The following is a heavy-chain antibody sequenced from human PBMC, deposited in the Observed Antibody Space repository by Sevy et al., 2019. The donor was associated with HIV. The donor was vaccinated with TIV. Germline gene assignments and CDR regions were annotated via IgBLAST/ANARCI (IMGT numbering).Heavy chain of an antibody. Sequence: ASVKVSCKASGGTFSSYAISWVRQAPGQGLEWMGGIIPIFGTANYAQKFQGRVTITADESMSTAYMELSSLRSEETAVYYCARDITMIEGQALDIWGQGTMVTVSS. CDR2: IIPIFGTA. CDR3: ARDITMIEGQALDI. CDR1: GGTFSSYA. V-gene: IGHV1-69*13. J-gene: IGHJ3*02. D-gene: IGHD3-22*01.